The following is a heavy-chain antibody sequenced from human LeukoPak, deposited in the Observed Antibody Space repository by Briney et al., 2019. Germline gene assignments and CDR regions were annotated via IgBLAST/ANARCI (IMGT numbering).Heavy chain of an antibody. V-gene: IGHV3-23*01. Sequence: PGGSLRLSCAASGFTFSYYAMSWVRQAPGKGLEWVSAISGSGGSTYYADSVKGRFTISRDNSKNTLYLQMNSLRAEDTAVYYCAKDGQGSGSYFDYWGQGTLVTVSS. D-gene: IGHD1-26*01. CDR2: ISGSGGST. J-gene: IGHJ4*02. CDR1: GFTFSYYA. CDR3: AKDGQGSGSYFDY.